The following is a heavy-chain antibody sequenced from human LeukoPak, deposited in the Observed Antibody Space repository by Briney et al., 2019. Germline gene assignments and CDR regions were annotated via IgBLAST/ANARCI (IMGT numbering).Heavy chain of an antibody. CDR1: GGSISSYY. CDR3: ARDRSPEHYYDSSHWDYYYGMDV. Sequence: SETLSLTCTVSGGSISSYYWSWIRQPPGKGLEWIGYIYYSGSTNYNPSLKSRVTISVDTSKNQFSLKLSSVTAADTAVYYCARDRSPEHYYDSSHWDYYYGMDVWGQGTTVTVSS. J-gene: IGHJ6*02. V-gene: IGHV4-59*01. CDR2: IYYSGST. D-gene: IGHD3-22*01.